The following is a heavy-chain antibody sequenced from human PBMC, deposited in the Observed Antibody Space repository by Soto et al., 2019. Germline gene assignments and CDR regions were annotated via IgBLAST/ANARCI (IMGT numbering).Heavy chain of an antibody. Sequence: SVKVSCKASGGTFSSYAISWVRQAPGQGLEWMGGIIPIFGTANYAQKFQGRVTITADESTSTAYMELSSLRSEDTAVYYCARTVQFPTVTTIWWGTDYYYGMDVWGQRTTVTVSS. CDR2: IIPIFGTA. CDR1: GGTFSSYA. V-gene: IGHV1-69*13. J-gene: IGHJ6*02. D-gene: IGHD4-17*01. CDR3: ARTVQFPTVTTIWWGTDYYYGMDV.